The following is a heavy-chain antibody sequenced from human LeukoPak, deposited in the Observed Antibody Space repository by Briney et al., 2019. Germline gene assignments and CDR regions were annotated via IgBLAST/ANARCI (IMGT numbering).Heavy chain of an antibody. V-gene: IGHV3-23*01. CDR2: ISGSGGST. CDR1: GFTFSSYA. CDR3: AKLGVRGVITPIDY. Sequence: PGGSLRLSCAASGFTFSSYAVSWVRQAPGKGLEWVSAISGSGGSTYYADSVKGRFTISRDNSKNTLYLQMNSLRAEDTAVYYCAKLGVRGVITPIDYWGQGTLVTVSS. D-gene: IGHD3-10*02. J-gene: IGHJ4*02.